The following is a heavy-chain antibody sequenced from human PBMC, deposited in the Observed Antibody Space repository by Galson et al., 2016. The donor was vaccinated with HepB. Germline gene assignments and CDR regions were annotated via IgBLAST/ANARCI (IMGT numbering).Heavy chain of an antibody. Sequence: TLSLTCAVSGVSISSAGYSWTWVRQPPGKALEWIGHIFHSGRKCQNPSLQSRLTISVDKSRNQFSLRLVSVTAADTAVYYCARDYASAMGGMDVWGQGTTVTVS. J-gene: IGHJ6*02. CDR2: IFHSGRK. CDR1: GVSISSAGYS. CDR3: ARDYASAMGGMDV. V-gene: IGHV4-30-2*01. D-gene: IGHD3-10*01.